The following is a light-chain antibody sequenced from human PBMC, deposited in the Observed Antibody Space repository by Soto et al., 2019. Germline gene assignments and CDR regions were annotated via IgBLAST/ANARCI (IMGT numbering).Light chain of an antibody. J-gene: IGKJ1*01. V-gene: IGKV1-5*03. CDR2: KAS. CDR1: QSISSW. Sequence: DIQMTQSPSTLSASVGDRVTITCRASQSISSWVAWYQQKPGKAPKLLIYKASSLESGVPSRFSGSGSGTEFTLTITSLQPDDFATYYCQQYSSYSFGQGTKVEIK. CDR3: QQYSSYS.